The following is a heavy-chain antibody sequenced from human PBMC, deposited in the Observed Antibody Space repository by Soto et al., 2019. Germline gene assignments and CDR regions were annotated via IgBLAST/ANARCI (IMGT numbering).Heavy chain of an antibody. CDR2: IYWDDDK. Sequence: QITLKESGPTLVKPTQTLTLTCTFSGFSLTTSGVGVGWIRQPPGKALEWLALIYWDDDKRYSPSLKTRLTITKDTSKNQVVLTLTNMDPVDTATYYWAHSPYVGYAFDFDYWGQGTLVTVSS. J-gene: IGHJ4*02. D-gene: IGHD5-12*01. CDR1: GFSLTTSGVG. CDR3: AHSPYVGYAFDFDY. V-gene: IGHV2-5*02.